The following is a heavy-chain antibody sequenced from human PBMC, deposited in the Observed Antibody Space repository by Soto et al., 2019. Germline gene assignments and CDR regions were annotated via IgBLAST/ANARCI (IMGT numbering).Heavy chain of an antibody. Sequence: HSETLSLTCTVSGGSISSGGYYWSWIRQHPGKGLEWIGYIYYSGSTYYNPSLKSRVTISVDTSKNQFSLKLSSVTAADTAVYYCARAQSAYYDSSGYMSTFDYWGQGTLVTVSS. J-gene: IGHJ4*02. CDR1: GGSISSGGYY. D-gene: IGHD3-22*01. CDR2: IYYSGST. CDR3: ARAQSAYYDSSGYMSTFDY. V-gene: IGHV4-31*03.